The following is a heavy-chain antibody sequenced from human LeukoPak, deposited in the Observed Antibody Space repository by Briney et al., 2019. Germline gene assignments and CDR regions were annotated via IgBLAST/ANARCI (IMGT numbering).Heavy chain of an antibody. CDR1: VFTFSSYE. V-gene: IGHV3-48*03. J-gene: IGHJ6*04. CDR2: ISSRATAI. Sequence: GWSLRLSCAASVFTFSSYEMNLVRQAPGKGLEWVSYISSRATAIYYANSVKGRFTISRDNAKNSLYLQMNSLRAEDTAVYYCAELGITMIGGVWGKGTTVTISS. CDR3: AELGITMIGGV. D-gene: IGHD3-10*02.